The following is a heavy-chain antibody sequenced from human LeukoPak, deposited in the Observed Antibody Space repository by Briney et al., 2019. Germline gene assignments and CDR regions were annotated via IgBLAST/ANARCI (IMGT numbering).Heavy chain of an antibody. D-gene: IGHD4-23*01. J-gene: IGHJ6*03. CDR3: ASLSETVVTPFYYYYMDV. CDR2: IYHSGST. V-gene: IGHV4-38-2*02. CDR1: GYSISSGYY. Sequence: SETLSLTCTVSGYSISSGYYWGWIRQPPGKGLEWIGSIYHSGSTYYNPSLKSRVTISVDTSKNQFSLKLSSVTAADTAVYYCASLSETVVTPFYYYYMDVWGKGTTVTISS.